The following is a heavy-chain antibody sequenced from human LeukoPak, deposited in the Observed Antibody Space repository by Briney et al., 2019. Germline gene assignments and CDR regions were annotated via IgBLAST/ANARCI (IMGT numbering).Heavy chain of an antibody. CDR3: ARERYGPGSRRPFGGAFDI. V-gene: IGHV4-38-2*02. Sequence: SETLSLTCSVSNYSLKRGYYWGWIRQPPGKGLEWIGNIYHTGYSYSNPSLKSRVSLSVDTSKNQFSLRLSSVTAADTAVYFCARERYGPGSRRPFGGAFDIWGQGTMVTVSS. CDR1: NYSLKRGYY. D-gene: IGHD3-10*01. J-gene: IGHJ3*02. CDR2: IYHTGYS.